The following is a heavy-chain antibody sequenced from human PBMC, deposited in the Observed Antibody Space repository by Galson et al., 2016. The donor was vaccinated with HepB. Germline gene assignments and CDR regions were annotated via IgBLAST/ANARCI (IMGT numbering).Heavy chain of an antibody. J-gene: IGHJ5*02. V-gene: IGHV3-48*04. D-gene: IGHD3-3*01. CDR3: TRDGALPGGWVWSDP. CDR2: ISSSSATI. Sequence: SLRLSCAASGFSFSTYTMNWVRQAPGKGLEWVASISSSSATIYYVDSVKGRFAVSRDNTKNSVYLQMNSLRVEDTAVYYCTRDGALPGGWVWSDPWGQGTLVSVAS. CDR1: GFSFSTYT.